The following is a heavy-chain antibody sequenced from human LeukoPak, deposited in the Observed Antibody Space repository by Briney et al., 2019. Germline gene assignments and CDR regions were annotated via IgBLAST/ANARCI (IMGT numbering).Heavy chain of an antibody. CDR3: ARDPSGWHSMDY. J-gene: IGHJ4*02. Sequence: PGGSLRLSCAASEFSFGSYWMHWVRQPPGKGLVWVARISPDGSSANYADSVKGRLTISRDNAKNTLYRQMKSLRAEETAVYYCARDPSGWHSMDYWGQGNLVTVSS. CDR2: ISPDGSSA. V-gene: IGHV3-74*01. D-gene: IGHD6-19*01. CDR1: EFSFGSYW.